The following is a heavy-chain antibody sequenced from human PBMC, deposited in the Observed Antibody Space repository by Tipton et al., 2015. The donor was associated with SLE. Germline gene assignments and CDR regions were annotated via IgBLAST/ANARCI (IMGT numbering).Heavy chain of an antibody. J-gene: IGHJ4*02. Sequence: GSLRLSCAASGFTFSSYAMHWVRQAPGKGLEWVSTVSGSGGTTYYADSVKGRFTISRDNSKNTVFLQMNDLRVEDTAVYYCAKKYRSGWFYFDYWGQGTLVTVSS. CDR1: GFTFSSYA. CDR3: AKKYRSGWFYFDY. V-gene: IGHV3-23*01. CDR2: VSGSGGTT. D-gene: IGHD6-19*01.